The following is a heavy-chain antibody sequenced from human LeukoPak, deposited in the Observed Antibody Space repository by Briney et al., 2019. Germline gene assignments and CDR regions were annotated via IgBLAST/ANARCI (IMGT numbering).Heavy chain of an antibody. CDR2: IYYSGST. CDR3: ARQDRGGVTNNWFDP. D-gene: IGHD3-16*01. CDR1: GGSISSSSYY. J-gene: IGHJ5*02. Sequence: SETLSLTCTVSGGSISSSSYYWGWIRQPPGKGLEWIGSIYYSGSTYYNPSLKSRVAISVDTSKNQFSLKLSSVTAADTAVYYCARQDRGGVTNNWFDPWGQGTLVTVSS. V-gene: IGHV4-39*01.